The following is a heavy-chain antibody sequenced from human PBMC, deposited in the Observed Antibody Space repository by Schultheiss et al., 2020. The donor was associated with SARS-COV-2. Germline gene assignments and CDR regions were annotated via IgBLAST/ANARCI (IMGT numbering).Heavy chain of an antibody. D-gene: IGHD6-19*01. CDR2: IYFSGST. CDR1: GGSISSAGYY. V-gene: IGHV4-61*08. CDR3: ARSYSSGWVDFDY. Sequence: SETLSLTCTVSGGSISSAGYYWSWIRKHPGKGLEWIGYIYFSGSTDYNPSLKSRVTISIDTSKNQVSLRLNSVIAADTAVYFCARSYSSGWVDFDYWGQGTPVTVSS. J-gene: IGHJ4*02.